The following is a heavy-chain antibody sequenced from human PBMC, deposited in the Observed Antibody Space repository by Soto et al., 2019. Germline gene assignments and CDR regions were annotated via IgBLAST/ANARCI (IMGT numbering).Heavy chain of an antibody. CDR3: ARDRGYDAHDYYYNAMDV. V-gene: IGHV3-21*01. CDR2: IRGFSPYT. D-gene: IGHD3-10*01. CDR1: GFTFRTYT. J-gene: IGHJ6*02. Sequence: GGSLRLSCISSGFTFRTYTMNWVRQAPGKGLEWVSGIRGFSPYTFYAESVKGRFTISRDNAKNSLYLQMNSLRAVDTAVYYCARDRGYDAHDYYYNAMDVWGQGTTVTVSS.